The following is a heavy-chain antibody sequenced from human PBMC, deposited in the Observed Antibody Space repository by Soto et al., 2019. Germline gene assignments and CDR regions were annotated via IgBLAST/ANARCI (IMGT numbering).Heavy chain of an antibody. CDR1: GYTFTSYG. CDR2: ISAYNGNT. Sequence: ASVKVSCKASGYTFTSYGISWVRQAPGQGLEWMGWISAYNGNTNYAQKLQGRVTMTTDTSTSTAYMELRSLRSDDTAVYYCARDPAHHYDFWSGYPTHYYYYGMDVWGQGTTVTVSS. J-gene: IGHJ6*02. D-gene: IGHD3-3*01. CDR3: ARDPAHHYDFWSGYPTHYYYYGMDV. V-gene: IGHV1-18*01.